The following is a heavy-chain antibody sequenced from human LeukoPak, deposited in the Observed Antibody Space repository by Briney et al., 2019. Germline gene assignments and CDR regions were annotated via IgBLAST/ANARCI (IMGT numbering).Heavy chain of an antibody. CDR1: GYTFTTYY. CDR2: INPSGGST. D-gene: IGHD1-1*01. V-gene: IGHV1-46*01. Sequence: GASAKVSCKAAGYTFTTYYMHWVRQAPGQGLEWMGTINPSGGSTSYAQKFQGRVTMTRDTSTSTVYMELSSLRSEDTAVYYCARGGRGEGTGTTRVAFDIWGQGTMVTVSS. CDR3: ARGGRGEGTGTTRVAFDI. J-gene: IGHJ3*02.